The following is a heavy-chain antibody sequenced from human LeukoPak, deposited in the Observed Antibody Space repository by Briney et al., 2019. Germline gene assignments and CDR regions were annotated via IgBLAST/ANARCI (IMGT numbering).Heavy chain of an antibody. CDR3: ARNHLTGYFYYGMDV. CDR2: IYHSGST. J-gene: IGHJ6*04. CDR1: GGSISSGGYS. Sequence: PSETLSLTCAVSGGSISSGGYSWSWIRQPPGKGLEWIGYIYHSGSTYYNPSLKSRVTISVDRSKNQFSLKLSSVTAADTVVYYCARNHLTGYFYYGMDVWGKGTTVTVSS. V-gene: IGHV4-30-2*01. D-gene: IGHD3-9*01.